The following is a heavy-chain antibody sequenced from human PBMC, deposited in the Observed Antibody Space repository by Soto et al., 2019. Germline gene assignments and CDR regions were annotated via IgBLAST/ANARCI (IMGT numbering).Heavy chain of an antibody. J-gene: IGHJ5*02. CDR2: IYATGTT. Sequence: LSLTCTVSGASISGFYWSWIRKSAGKGLEWIGRIYATGTTDYNPSLKSRVMMSVDTSKKQFSLKLRSVTAADTAVYYCVRDGTKTLRDWFDPWGQGVSVTVSS. CDR1: GASISGFY. D-gene: IGHD1-1*01. CDR3: VRDGTKTLRDWFDP. V-gene: IGHV4-4*07.